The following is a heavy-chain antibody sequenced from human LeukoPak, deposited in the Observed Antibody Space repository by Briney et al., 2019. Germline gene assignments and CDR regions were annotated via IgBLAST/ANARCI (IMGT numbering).Heavy chain of an antibody. CDR2: IIPIFGTA. CDR3: GRELGRQWLVD. V-gene: IGHV1-69*05. Sequence: SVSVSCKASGGTFSSYAISWVRQAPGQGLEWMGRIIPIFGTANYAQKFQGRVTITTDESTSTAYMELSSLRSEDTAVYYCGRELGRQWLVDWGQGTLVTVPS. CDR1: GGTFSSYA. J-gene: IGHJ4*02. D-gene: IGHD6-19*01.